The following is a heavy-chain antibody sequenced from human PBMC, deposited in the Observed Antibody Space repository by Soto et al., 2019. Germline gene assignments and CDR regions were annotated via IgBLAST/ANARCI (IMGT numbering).Heavy chain of an antibody. CDR2: ISGNGEVI. J-gene: IGHJ4*02. V-gene: IGHV3-11*01. Sequence: GPLRLSCAASGFTFSDYYIHWIRRAPGKGLEWISYISGNGEVIQYAASARGRFTISRDNAENSVYLEMESLRDEDTALYYCARDVDADFRTDFDYWGRGTLVTVSS. CDR3: ARDVDADFRTDFDY. CDR1: GFTFSDYY. D-gene: IGHD4-17*01.